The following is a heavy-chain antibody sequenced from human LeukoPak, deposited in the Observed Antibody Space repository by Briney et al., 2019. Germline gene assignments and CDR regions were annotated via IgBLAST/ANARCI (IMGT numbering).Heavy chain of an antibody. J-gene: IGHJ4*02. V-gene: IGHV3-21*01. D-gene: IGHD5-12*01. CDR1: GFTFSSYS. CDR3: ARDYSGYAKFDY. CDR2: ISSSSSYI. Sequence: GGSLRLSCAASGFTFSSYSMNWVRQAPGKGLEWVSSISSSSSYIYYADSVKGRFTISRDNAKNSLYQQMNSLRAEDTAVYYCARDYSGYAKFDYWGQGTLVTVSS.